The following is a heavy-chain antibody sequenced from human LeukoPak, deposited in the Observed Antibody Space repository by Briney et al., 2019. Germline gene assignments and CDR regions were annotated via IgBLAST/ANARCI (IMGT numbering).Heavy chain of an antibody. Sequence: GGSLRLSCAASVFTFSSYWMSWVRQAPGKGLEWVANIKQDGSEKYYVDSVKGRFTISRDNAKNSLYLQMNSLRAEDTAVYYCARDRTTGKYWGQGTLVTVSS. D-gene: IGHD4-17*01. J-gene: IGHJ4*02. CDR3: ARDRTTGKY. CDR1: VFTFSSYW. CDR2: IKQDGSEK. V-gene: IGHV3-7*03.